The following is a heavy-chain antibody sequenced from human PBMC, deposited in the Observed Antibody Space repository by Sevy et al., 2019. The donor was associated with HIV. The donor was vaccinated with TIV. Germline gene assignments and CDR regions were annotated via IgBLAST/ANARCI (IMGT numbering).Heavy chain of an antibody. V-gene: IGHV3-21*04. Sequence: GGSLRLSCAASGFTFSTSTMNWVRQAPGKGLEWVSLITSSSSYIFYADSVKGRFTISRDNAKNSLFLQMNSLRAEDTATYFCAREGCTQPHDYWGQGTLVTVSS. CDR1: GFTFSTST. CDR3: AREGCTQPHDY. J-gene: IGHJ4*02. CDR2: ITSSSSYI. D-gene: IGHD2-8*01.